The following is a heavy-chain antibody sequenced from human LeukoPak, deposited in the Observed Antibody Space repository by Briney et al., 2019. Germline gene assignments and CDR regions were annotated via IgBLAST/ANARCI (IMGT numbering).Heavy chain of an antibody. D-gene: IGHD5-12*01. V-gene: IGHV1-3*01. CDR1: GFTFSGAA. CDR3: ARGGYSGYDVPQFFDY. CDR2: INAGNGNT. Sequence: GGSLKLSCAASGFTFSGAAMHWVRQAPGQRLEWMGWINAGNGNTKYSQKFQGRVTITRDTSASTAYMELSSLRSEDTAVYYCARGGYSGYDVPQFFDYWGQGTLVTVSS. J-gene: IGHJ4*02.